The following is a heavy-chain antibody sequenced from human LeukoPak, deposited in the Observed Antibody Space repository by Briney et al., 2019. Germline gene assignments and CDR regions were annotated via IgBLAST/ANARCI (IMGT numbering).Heavy chain of an antibody. V-gene: IGHV3-21*04. CDR2: ISSSSSYI. J-gene: IGHJ4*02. D-gene: IGHD3-22*01. CDR3: AKDYYDSSGSFFDY. CDR1: GFTFSSYS. Sequence: GGSLRLSCAASGFTFSSYSMNWVRQAPGKGLEWVSSISSSSSYIYYADSVKGRFTISRDNSKNTLYLQMNSLRAEDTAVYYCAKDYYDSSGSFFDYWGQGTLVTVSS.